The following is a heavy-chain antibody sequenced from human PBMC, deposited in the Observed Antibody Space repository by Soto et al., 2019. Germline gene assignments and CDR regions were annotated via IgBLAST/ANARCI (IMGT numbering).Heavy chain of an antibody. D-gene: IGHD3-10*01. J-gene: IGHJ4*02. CDR1: GFTFSSYA. Sequence: EGSLRLSCAASGFTFSSYAMSWVRQAPGKGLEWVSAISGSGGSTYYADSVKGRFTISRDNSKNTLYLQMNSLRAEDTAVYYCAKDRTGLRGVPHDYWGQGTLVTVSS. CDR3: AKDRTGLRGVPHDY. V-gene: IGHV3-23*01. CDR2: ISGSGGST.